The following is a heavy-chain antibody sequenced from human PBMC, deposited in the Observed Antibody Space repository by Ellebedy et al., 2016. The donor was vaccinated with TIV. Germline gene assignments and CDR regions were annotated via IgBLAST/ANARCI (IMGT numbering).Heavy chain of an antibody. V-gene: IGHV1-46*01. CDR2: INPSGGST. D-gene: IGHD6-13*01. J-gene: IGHJ4*02. CDR3: TCLQLGIADYFDY. Sequence: ASVKVSCKASGYTFTKYYMHWVRQAPGQGLEWMGMINPSGGSTSYAQKFQGRVTMTRDTSTSTVYMELSSLRSEDTAVYYCTCLQLGIADYFDYWGQGALVTVSS. CDR1: GYTFTKYY.